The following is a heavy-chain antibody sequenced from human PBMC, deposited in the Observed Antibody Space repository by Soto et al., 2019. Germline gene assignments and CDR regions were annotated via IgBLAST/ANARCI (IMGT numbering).Heavy chain of an antibody. CDR3: AGGIVVVPAADLFDY. Sequence: QVQLVQSGAEVKKPGASVKVSCKASGYTFTSYAMHWVRQAPGQRLEWMGWINAGNGNTKYSQKFQGRGTITRDTSASTAYMELSSLRSEDTAVYYCAGGIVVVPAADLFDYWGQGTLVTVS. D-gene: IGHD2-2*01. V-gene: IGHV1-3*01. CDR1: GYTFTSYA. J-gene: IGHJ4*02. CDR2: INAGNGNT.